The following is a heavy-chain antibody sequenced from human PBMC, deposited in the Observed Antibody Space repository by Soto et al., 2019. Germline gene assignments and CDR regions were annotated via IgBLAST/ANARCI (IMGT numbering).Heavy chain of an antibody. D-gene: IGHD3-22*01. Sequence: QVQLVQSGPEVKKPGASVKLSCKASGYIFTSYGIGWVRQAPGQGLEWMGWISAFKGYTKYPQRLQVRVTMTTDTPTSTAYMELRSLRSDDTAVYYCARVDDYYDSGGHYFTFFNYWGQGSLVTVSS. V-gene: IGHV1-18*01. CDR3: ARVDDYYDSGGHYFTFFNY. CDR1: GYIFTSYG. CDR2: ISAFKGYT. J-gene: IGHJ4*02.